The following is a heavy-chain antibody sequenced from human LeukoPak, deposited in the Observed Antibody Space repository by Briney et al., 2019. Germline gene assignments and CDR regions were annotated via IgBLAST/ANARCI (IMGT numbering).Heavy chain of an antibody. J-gene: IGHJ4*02. CDR1: GYTFTSYG. Sequence: ASVKVSCKASGYTFTSYGISWVRQAPGQGLEWMGWISTYNGKTNSVQKFQGRVTMTTDTSTSTAYMELRSLRSDDTAVYYCAREPSGYFDYWGQGTLVTVSS. CDR2: ISTYNGKT. CDR3: AREPSGYFDY. V-gene: IGHV1-18*01. D-gene: IGHD7-27*01.